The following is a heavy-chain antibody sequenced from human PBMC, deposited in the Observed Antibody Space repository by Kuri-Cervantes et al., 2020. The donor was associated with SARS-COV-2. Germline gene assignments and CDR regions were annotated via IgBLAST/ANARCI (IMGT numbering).Heavy chain of an antibody. D-gene: IGHD3-10*01. Sequence: GESLKISCAASGFTFSSYAMHWVRQAPGKGLEWVAVISYDGSNKYYPDSVKGRFTISRDNSKNTLYLQMNSLRAEDTAVYYCARGRPRPSIGPYGSGSYYTWYFDLWGRGTLVTVSS. J-gene: IGHJ2*01. CDR3: ARGRPRPSIGPYGSGSYYTWYFDL. CDR1: GFTFSSYA. CDR2: ISYDGSNK. V-gene: IGHV3-30*04.